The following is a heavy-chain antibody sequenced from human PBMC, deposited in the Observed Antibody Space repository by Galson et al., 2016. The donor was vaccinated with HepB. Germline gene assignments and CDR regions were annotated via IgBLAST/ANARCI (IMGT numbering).Heavy chain of an antibody. CDR1: GFTFSDYG. Sequence: SLRLSCAASGFTFSDYGMHWVRQVPDKGLEWVAIISYDGSNKYYADSVKGRFTVARDNSKNTLYLQMNSLRAEDTAVYYCAKVGDLPLLWFGELDFWGHGTLVTVSS. CDR2: ISYDGSNK. CDR3: AKVGDLPLLWFGELDF. D-gene: IGHD3-10*01. J-gene: IGHJ4*01. V-gene: IGHV3-30*18.